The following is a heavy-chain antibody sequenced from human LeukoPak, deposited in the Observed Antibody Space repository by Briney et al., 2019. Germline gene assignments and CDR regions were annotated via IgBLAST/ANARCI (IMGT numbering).Heavy chain of an antibody. CDR2: ISGSGSGT. CDR1: GLTFSSSA. V-gene: IGHV3-23*01. J-gene: IGHJ6*03. D-gene: IGHD1-1*01. Sequence: SGGSLRLSCTASGLTFSSSAITWVRQAPGKGLEWVSGISGSGSGTSYADFVKGRFTISRDNSKNTMYLEMNSLRAEDTAVYYCAKMNGYMDVWGKGTTVTVSS. CDR3: AKMNGYMDV.